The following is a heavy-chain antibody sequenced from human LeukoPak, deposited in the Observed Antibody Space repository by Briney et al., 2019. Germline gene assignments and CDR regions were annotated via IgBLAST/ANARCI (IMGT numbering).Heavy chain of an antibody. CDR1: GFTFSSYA. J-gene: IGHJ4*02. Sequence: GRSLRLSCAASGFTFSSYAMHWVRQAPGKGLEWVAVISYDGSNKYYADSVKGRFTISRDNSKNTLYLQMNSLRAEDTAVYYCARAVSDSSGYGYWGQGTLVTVSS. D-gene: IGHD3-22*01. CDR2: ISYDGSNK. CDR3: ARAVSDSSGYGY. V-gene: IGHV3-30-3*01.